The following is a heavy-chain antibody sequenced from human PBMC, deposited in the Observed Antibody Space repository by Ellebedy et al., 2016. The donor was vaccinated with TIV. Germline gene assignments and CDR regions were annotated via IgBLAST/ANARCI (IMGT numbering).Heavy chain of an antibody. CDR2: IYSGGST. Sequence: GGSLRPSCAASGFTAGSNYMSWVRQAPGKGRGWGSVIYSGGSTYYADSVKGRFTISRDNSKNTLYLQMNSLRAEETVVYYCARGGYGWDYWGQGTLVTVSS. D-gene: IGHD3-10*01. J-gene: IGHJ4*02. CDR3: ARGGYGWDY. CDR1: GFTAGSNY. V-gene: IGHV3-66*01.